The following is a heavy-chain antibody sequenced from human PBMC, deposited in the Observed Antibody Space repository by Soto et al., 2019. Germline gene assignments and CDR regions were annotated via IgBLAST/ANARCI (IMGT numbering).Heavy chain of an antibody. V-gene: IGHV4-39*07. CDR2: IYYSGST. Sequence: ASETLSLTCTVSGGSISSSSYFWGWIRQPPGKGLEWIGCIYYSGSTYYNPSLKSRVTISVDTSKNQFSLKLSSVTAADTAVYYCARAVYDSSGYYPNYFDYWGPGTLVTVSS. CDR3: ARAVYDSSGYYPNYFDY. D-gene: IGHD3-22*01. CDR1: GGSISSSSYF. J-gene: IGHJ4*02.